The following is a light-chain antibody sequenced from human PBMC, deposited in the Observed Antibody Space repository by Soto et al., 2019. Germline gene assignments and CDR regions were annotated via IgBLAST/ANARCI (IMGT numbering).Light chain of an antibody. CDR3: QQYGSSPQT. J-gene: IGKJ2*01. CDR1: QSVSSSY. V-gene: IGKV3-20*01. CDR2: GAS. Sequence: EIVLTQSPGTLSLSPGERATLSCRASQSVSSSYLAWYQQKPGQAPRLLIYGASSRATGIPDRFSGSGSGTDFPRTIIRLEPEDFAVYFCQQYGSSPQTFGQGTKLEIK.